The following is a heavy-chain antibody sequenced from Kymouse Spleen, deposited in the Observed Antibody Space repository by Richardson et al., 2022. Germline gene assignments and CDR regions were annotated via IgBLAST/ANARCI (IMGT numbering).Heavy chain of an antibody. CDR2: IYYSGST. Sequence: QVQLQESGPGLVKPSETLSLTCTVSGGSISSYYWSWIRQPPGKGLEWIGYIYYSGSTNYNPSLKSRVTISVDTSKNQFSLKLSSVTAADTAVYYCARDKYSSYYYGMDVWGQGTTVTVSS. J-gene: IGHJ6*02. CDR1: GGSISSYY. V-gene: IGHV4-59*01. CDR3: ARDKYSSYYYGMDV. D-gene: IGHD6-6*01.